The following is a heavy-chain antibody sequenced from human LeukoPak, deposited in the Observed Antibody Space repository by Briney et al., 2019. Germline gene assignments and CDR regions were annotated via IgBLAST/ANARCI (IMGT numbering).Heavy chain of an antibody. CDR1: GGSISSSSYY. Sequence: SETLSLTCTVSGGSISSSSYYWGWIRQPPGKGLEWIGSIYYSGSTYYNPSLKSRVTISVDTSKNQFSLKLSSVTAADTAVYHCARTYYCDSSGYLNHWFDPWGQGTLVTVSS. CDR3: ARTYYCDSSGYLNHWFDP. CDR2: IYYSGST. V-gene: IGHV4-39*07. D-gene: IGHD3-22*01. J-gene: IGHJ5*02.